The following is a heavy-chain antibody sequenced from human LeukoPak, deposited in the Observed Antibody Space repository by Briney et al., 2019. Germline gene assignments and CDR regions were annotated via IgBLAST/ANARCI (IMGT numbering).Heavy chain of an antibody. J-gene: IGHJ4*02. CDR2: IRYDGIKK. CDR3: AKDRSIGTYYTFDH. Sequence: GGSLRLSCAASGFIFSSYGMHWVRQAPGKGLEWVAFIRYDGIKKYYADSVKGRITVSRDNSKNSVYLQMSRLTAADTAVYYCAKDRSIGTYYTFDHWGQGTLVTVSS. D-gene: IGHD1-26*01. CDR1: GFIFSSYG. V-gene: IGHV3-30*02.